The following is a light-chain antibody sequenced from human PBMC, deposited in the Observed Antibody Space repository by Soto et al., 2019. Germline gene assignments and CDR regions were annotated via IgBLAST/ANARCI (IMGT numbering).Light chain of an antibody. CDR2: AAS. V-gene: IGKV1-6*01. CDR3: LQDYNYPWT. Sequence: AIQMTQSPSSLSASVGDRVTITCRTSQDIRTDLAWYQQKPGKAPNLLISAASTLQSGVPSRFSGSRSGTDFTLTISSLQPEDFATYYCLQDYNYPWTFGQGTKVEIK. J-gene: IGKJ1*01. CDR1: QDIRTD.